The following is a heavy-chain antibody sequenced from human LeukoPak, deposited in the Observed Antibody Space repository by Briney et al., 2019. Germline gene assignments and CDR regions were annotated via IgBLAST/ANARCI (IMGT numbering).Heavy chain of an antibody. CDR2: IYYSGGT. Sequence: SETLSLTCTVSGGSLSSYYWSWVRQPPGKGLEWIGYIYYSGGTTYNHTRKRGVTISVDTSKNQSSLKLSAGTDAETAVYYCAREKATTDDWFNRGGEGTLVTVSS. J-gene: IGHJ5*02. D-gene: IGHD5-24*01. CDR1: GGSLSSYY. CDR3: AREKATTDDWFNR. V-gene: IGHV4-59*01.